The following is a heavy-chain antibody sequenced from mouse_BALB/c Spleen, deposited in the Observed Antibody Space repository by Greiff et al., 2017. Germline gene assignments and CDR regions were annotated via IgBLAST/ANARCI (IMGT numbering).Heavy chain of an antibody. Sequence: EVKLVESGGGLVKPGGSLKLSCAASGFTFSDYYMYWVRQTPGKRLEWVATISPGGSYTYYTDSVKGRVTISRDNATNTVYMEISSLKSEDTAMYYCARGGYGNYGGYFADWGPGTTVTVSA. CDR3: ARGGYGNYGGYFAD. V-gene: IGHV5-4*02. CDR2: ISPGGSYT. J-gene: IGHJ1*01. D-gene: IGHD2-10*02. CDR1: GFTFSDYY.